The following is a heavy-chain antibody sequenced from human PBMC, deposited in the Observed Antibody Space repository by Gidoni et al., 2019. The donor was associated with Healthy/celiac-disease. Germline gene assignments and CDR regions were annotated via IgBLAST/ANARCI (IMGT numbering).Heavy chain of an antibody. CDR3: ARVTMVRGAFDY. CDR2: IWYDGSNK. D-gene: IGHD3-10*01. J-gene: IGHJ4*02. V-gene: IGHV3-33*01. Sequence: QVQLVESGEGVVQPGRSLRLSCAASGFTFSSYGMHWVRQAPGKGLEWVAVIWYDGSNKYYADSGKGRVTISRDNSKNTLYLQMNSLRAEDTAVYYCARVTMVRGAFDYWGQGTLVTVSS. CDR1: GFTFSSYG.